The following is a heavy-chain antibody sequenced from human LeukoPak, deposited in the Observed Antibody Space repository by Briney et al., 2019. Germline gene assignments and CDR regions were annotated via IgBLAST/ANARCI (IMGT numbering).Heavy chain of an antibody. Sequence: SETLSLTCTVSGGSISSGTYYWSWIRQPPGKGLEWIGYISHSGSTYYNPSLKSRVTISVDTSKNQFSLKLSSVTAADTAVYYCARDGSWDYYYGMDVWGQGTTVTVSS. CDR1: GGSISSGTYY. CDR2: ISHSGST. D-gene: IGHD2-15*01. CDR3: ARDGSWDYYYGMDV. J-gene: IGHJ6*02. V-gene: IGHV4-30-2*01.